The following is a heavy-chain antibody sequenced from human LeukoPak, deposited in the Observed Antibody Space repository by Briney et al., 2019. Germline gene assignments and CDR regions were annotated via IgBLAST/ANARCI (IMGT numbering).Heavy chain of an antibody. CDR1: GFTFSSYA. Sequence: PGGSLRLSCAASGFTFSSYAMSWVRQAPGKGLDCVAAISGSGGRTYYADSVKGRFTISSDNSKNKLYLQLNSLRAEDTDVYYCAKDLFGIRTPDAFDIWGQGTMVTVSS. D-gene: IGHD3-3*01. J-gene: IGHJ3*02. V-gene: IGHV3-23*01. CDR2: ISGSGGRT. CDR3: AKDLFGIRTPDAFDI.